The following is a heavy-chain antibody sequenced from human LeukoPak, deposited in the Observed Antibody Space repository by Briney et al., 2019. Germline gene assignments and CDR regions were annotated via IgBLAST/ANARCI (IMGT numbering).Heavy chain of an antibody. J-gene: IGHJ6*02. CDR3: ARVRLGSYYYYYYGMDA. D-gene: IGHD3-9*01. Sequence: PSETLSLTCAVYGGSFSGYYWSWIRQPPGKGLEWIGEINHSGSTNYNPSLKSRVTISVDTSKNQFSLKLSSVTAADTAVYYCARVRLGSYYYYYYGMDAWGQGTTVTVSS. V-gene: IGHV4-34*01. CDR2: INHSGST. CDR1: GGSFSGYY.